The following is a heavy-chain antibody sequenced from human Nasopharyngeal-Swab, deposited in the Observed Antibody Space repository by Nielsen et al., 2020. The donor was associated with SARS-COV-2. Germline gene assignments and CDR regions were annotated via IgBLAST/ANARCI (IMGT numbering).Heavy chain of an antibody. J-gene: IGHJ4*02. CDR3: ARDAQDYDFWSGYYTAPYFDY. CDR1: GFTFSSYW. Sequence: GGSLRLSCAASGFTFSSYWMSWVRQAPGKGLEWVANIKQDGSEKYYVDSVKGRFTISRDNAKNSLYLQMNSLRDEDTAVYYCARDAQDYDFWSGYYTAPYFDYWGQGTLVTVSS. D-gene: IGHD3-3*01. CDR2: IKQDGSEK. V-gene: IGHV3-7*01.